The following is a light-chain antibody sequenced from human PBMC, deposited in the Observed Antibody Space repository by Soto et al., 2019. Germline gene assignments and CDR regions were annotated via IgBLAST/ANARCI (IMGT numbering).Light chain of an antibody. J-gene: IGKJ3*01. Sequence: DIQMTQSPTSLSASVGDRVTITCQASQDITNHLNWYQQKPGKAPKLLIYEASNLETGVPSRFSGGGSGTDFTVTISSLQPEDFATYYCQQYGPYLLTFGPGTKVH. CDR1: QDITNH. CDR2: EAS. V-gene: IGKV1-33*01. CDR3: QQYGPYLLT.